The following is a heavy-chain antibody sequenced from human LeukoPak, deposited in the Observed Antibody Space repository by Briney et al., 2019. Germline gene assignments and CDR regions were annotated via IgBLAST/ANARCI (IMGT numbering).Heavy chain of an antibody. CDR2: INAGNGNT. Sequence: GASVKVSCKASGYTFTSYAMHWVRQAPGQRLEWMGWINAGNGNTKYSQKFQGRVTITRDTSASTAYMELSSLRSEDTAAYYCARVSQDSGSYYGAFDIWGQGTMVTVSS. D-gene: IGHD1-26*01. V-gene: IGHV1-3*01. CDR1: GYTFTSYA. J-gene: IGHJ3*02. CDR3: ARVSQDSGSYYGAFDI.